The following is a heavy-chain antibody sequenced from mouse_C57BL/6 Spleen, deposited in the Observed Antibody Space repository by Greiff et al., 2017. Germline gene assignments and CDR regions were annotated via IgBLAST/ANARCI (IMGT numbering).Heavy chain of an antibody. J-gene: IGHJ2*01. D-gene: IGHD1-1*01. V-gene: IGHV3-6*01. CDR2: ISYDGSN. CDR3: ARVGYYGSSPFDY. CDR1: GYSITSGYY. Sequence: EVKLQESGPGLVKPSQSLSLTCSVTGYSITSGYYWNWIRQFPGNKLEWMGYISYDGSNNYNPSLKNRISITRDTSKNQFSLKLNSVTTEDTATYYCARVGYYGSSPFDYWGQGTTLTVSS.